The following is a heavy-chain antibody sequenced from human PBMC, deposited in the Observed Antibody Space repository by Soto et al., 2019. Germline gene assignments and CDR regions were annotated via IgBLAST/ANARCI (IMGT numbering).Heavy chain of an antibody. CDR1: GFTFSSYG. D-gene: IGHD6-13*01. J-gene: IGHJ5*02. CDR3: AKERSSWPYNWFDP. CDR2: ISYDGSNK. Sequence: QVQLVESGGGVVQPGRSLRLSCAASGFTFSSYGMHWVRQAPGKGLEWVAVISYDGSNKYYADSVKGRFTISRDNSKNTLYLQMNSLRAEDTAVYYCAKERSSWPYNWFDPWGQGTLVTVSS. V-gene: IGHV3-30*18.